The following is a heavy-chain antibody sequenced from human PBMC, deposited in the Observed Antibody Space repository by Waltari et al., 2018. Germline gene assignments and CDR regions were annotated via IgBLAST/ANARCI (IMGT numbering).Heavy chain of an antibody. CDR3: APARGYSYGQGQIDY. Sequence: EVQVVESGGGSVQPGGSLTLSCADSGFTLSSFWVHWVRQAPGEGLVWVSRINEEGRVRNDAESVKGRFSITRDNAKNTLYLEMNSLRAEDTAVYYCAPARGYSYGQGQIDYWGQGTLVTVSS. CDR2: INEEGRVR. V-gene: IGHV3-74*01. D-gene: IGHD5-18*01. CDR1: GFTLSSFW. J-gene: IGHJ4*02.